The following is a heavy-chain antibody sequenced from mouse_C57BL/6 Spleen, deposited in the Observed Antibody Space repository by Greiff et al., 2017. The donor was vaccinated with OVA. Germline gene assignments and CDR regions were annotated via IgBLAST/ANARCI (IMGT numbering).Heavy chain of an antibody. V-gene: IGHV1-80*01. J-gene: IGHJ3*01. Sequence: QVHVKQSGAELVKPGASVKISCKASGYAFSSYWMNWVKQRPGKGLEWIGQIYPGDGDTNYNGKFKGKATLTADKSSSTAYMQLSSLTSEDSAVYFCATDSGAWFAYWGKGTLVTVSA. CDR3: ATDSGAWFAY. D-gene: IGHD3-1*01. CDR1: GYAFSSYW. CDR2: IYPGDGDT.